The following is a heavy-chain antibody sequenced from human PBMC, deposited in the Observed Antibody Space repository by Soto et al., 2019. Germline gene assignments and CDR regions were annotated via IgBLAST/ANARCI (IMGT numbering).Heavy chain of an antibody. J-gene: IGHJ4*02. CDR3: AGGGRQWLVTSDFNY. Sequence: VQLVESGGGVVQPGRSLRLSCAASGFTFSDYAMQWVRQAPGKGLEWVAVVSHDGRNTHYADSVKGRFTISRDSSKYTVSLEMTSLRAEDTAVYYWAGGGRQWLVTSDFNYWGQGDPVTASS. CDR2: VSHDGRNT. D-gene: IGHD6-19*01. CDR1: GFTFSDYA. V-gene: IGHV3-30*03.